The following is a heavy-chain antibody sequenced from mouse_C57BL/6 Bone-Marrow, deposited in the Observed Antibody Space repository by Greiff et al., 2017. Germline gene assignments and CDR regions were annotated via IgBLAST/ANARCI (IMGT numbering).Heavy chain of an antibody. Sequence: EVKLVESGGGLVKPGGSLKLSCAASGFTFSDYGMHWVRQAPEKGLEWVAYISSGSSTIYYADTVKGRFTISRDNATNTLFLQMTSLRSEDTAMXYGARLASDSKDWYFEVWGTGTTVTVAS. CDR2: ISSGSSTI. J-gene: IGHJ1*03. D-gene: IGHD2-5*01. CDR1: GFTFSDYG. CDR3: ARLASDSKDWYFEV. V-gene: IGHV5-17*01.